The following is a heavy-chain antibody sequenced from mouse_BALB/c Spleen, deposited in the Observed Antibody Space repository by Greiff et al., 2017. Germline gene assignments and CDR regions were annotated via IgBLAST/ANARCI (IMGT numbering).Heavy chain of an antibody. J-gene: IGHJ3*01. D-gene: IGHD1-1*01. CDR3: ARRDYGSSGFAF. V-gene: IGHV1S41*01. CDR1: GYTFTSYW. Sequence: DLVKPGASVKLSCKASGYTFTSYWINWIKQRPGQGLELIGRIAPGSGSTYYNEMFKDKATLTVDTSSSTAYIQLSSLSSEDSAVYFCARRDYGSSGFAFWGQGTLVTVSA. CDR2: IAPGSGST.